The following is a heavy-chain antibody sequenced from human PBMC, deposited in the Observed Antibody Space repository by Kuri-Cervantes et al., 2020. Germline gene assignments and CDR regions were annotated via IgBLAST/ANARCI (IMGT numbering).Heavy chain of an antibody. V-gene: IGHV3-48*01. J-gene: IGHJ2*01. CDR1: GFTFSSYS. CDR2: ISSSSSTI. CDR3: AKGGLRYFDL. D-gene: IGHD4-17*01. Sequence: GESLKISCAASGFTFSSYSMNWVRQAPGKGLEWVSYISSSSSTIYYADSVKGRFTISRDNSKNMLYVQMDSLRGDDTAVYYCAKGGLRYFDLWGRGTLVTVSS.